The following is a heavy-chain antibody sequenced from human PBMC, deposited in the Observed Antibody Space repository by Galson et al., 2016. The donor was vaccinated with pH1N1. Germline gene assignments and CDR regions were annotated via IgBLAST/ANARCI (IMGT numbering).Heavy chain of an antibody. Sequence: SLRLSCAASGFMFSDHYMDWVRQTPGKGLEWVGRIRKKANDYTTEYAASVKGRFTISRDDSQNSLYLQMRSLKTEDTAVYYRVRVGVPWNFDYWGQGTLVIVSS. J-gene: IGHJ4*02. D-gene: IGHD3-16*01. CDR2: IRKKANDYTT. CDR1: GFMFSDHY. V-gene: IGHV3-72*01. CDR3: VRVGVPWNFDY.